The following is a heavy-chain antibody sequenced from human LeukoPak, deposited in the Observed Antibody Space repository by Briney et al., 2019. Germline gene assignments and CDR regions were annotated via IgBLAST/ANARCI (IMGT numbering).Heavy chain of an antibody. CDR2: IYYSGST. Sequence: SETLSLTCTVSGGSVSSGDYYWSWIRQPPWKGLEWIGYIYYSGSTYYNPSLKSRVTISVDTSKNQFSLKLSSVTAADTAVYYCARGGGYGDHDYWGQGTLVTVSS. V-gene: IGHV4-30-4*08. CDR1: GGSVSSGDYY. D-gene: IGHD4-17*01. J-gene: IGHJ4*02. CDR3: ARGGGYGDHDY.